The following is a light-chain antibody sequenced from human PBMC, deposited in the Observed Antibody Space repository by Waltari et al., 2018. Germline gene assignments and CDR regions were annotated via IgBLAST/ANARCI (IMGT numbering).Light chain of an antibody. V-gene: IGLV2-14*03. J-gene: IGLJ3*02. Sequence: HSALNQPACVSASHGQTIPISPSGTTRNDEGNNYVSWYQQHPGKAPKLMFFYVSNRPSGVSNRFSGAKSGNTASLTISGLQAEDEADYYCSSYTSSSTLVFGGGTKLTVL. CDR3: SSYTSSSTLV. CDR1: TRNDEGNNY. CDR2: YVS.